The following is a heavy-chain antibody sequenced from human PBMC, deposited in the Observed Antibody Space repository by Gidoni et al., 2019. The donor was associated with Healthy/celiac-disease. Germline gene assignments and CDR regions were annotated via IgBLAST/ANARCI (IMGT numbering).Heavy chain of an antibody. D-gene: IGHD6-13*01. CDR3: ARLAAAIEFDP. J-gene: IGHJ5*02. CDR2: FYYSGST. V-gene: IGHV4-39*01. Sequence: QLQLQESGPGLVKPSETLSLTCTVSGGSISSSSYYWGWIRQPPGKGLEWIGSFYYSGSTYYNPSLKSRVTISVDTSKNQFSLKLSSVTAADTAVYYCARLAAAIEFDPWGQGTLVTVSS. CDR1: GGSISSSSYY.